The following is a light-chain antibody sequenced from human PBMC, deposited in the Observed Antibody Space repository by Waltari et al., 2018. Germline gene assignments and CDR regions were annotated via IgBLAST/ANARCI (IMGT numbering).Light chain of an antibody. CDR1: DLGNKS. V-gene: IGLV3-1*01. J-gene: IGLJ3*02. CDR3: QAWDTRAAV. Sequence: SYELTPPPSVSVSPGQTATITCSGDDLGNKSASWYQQQPGQSPVLLIFEDDKRPSGIPERFSGSNSGNTATLTITGTQALDEADYYCQAWDTRAAVFGGGTKLTVL. CDR2: EDD.